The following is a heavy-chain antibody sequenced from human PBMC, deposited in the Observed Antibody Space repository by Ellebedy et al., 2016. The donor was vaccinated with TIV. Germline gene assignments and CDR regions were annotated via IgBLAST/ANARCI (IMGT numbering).Heavy chain of an antibody. D-gene: IGHD3-16*01. CDR2: IGGDDRT. V-gene: IGHV3-23*01. CDR1: GFNIGSNA. J-gene: IGHJ4*02. CDR3: AKDLSWWSASDY. Sequence: PGGSLRLSCAASGFNIGSNAMSWVRQTPGKGLEWVAGIGGDDRTHYAHFVEGRFTISRDRFQSTLRFEMSSLRVEDTAIYYCAKDLSWWSASDYWGQGALVTVSS.